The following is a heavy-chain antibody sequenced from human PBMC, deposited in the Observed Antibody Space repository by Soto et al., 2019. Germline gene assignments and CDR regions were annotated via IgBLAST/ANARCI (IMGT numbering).Heavy chain of an antibody. CDR2: RSYSGST. V-gene: IGHV4-59*01. Sequence: PSETLSLTCSVSGGSISGYYWSWIRQPPGKGLEWIGFRSYSGSTNYNPSLRSRVTILLDTSRNQFSLMLSSVTAADTAVYYCAQGSSVGATAYFDSWGQGTLVTVSS. J-gene: IGHJ4*02. CDR1: GGSISGYY. D-gene: IGHD1-26*01. CDR3: AQGSSVGATAYFDS.